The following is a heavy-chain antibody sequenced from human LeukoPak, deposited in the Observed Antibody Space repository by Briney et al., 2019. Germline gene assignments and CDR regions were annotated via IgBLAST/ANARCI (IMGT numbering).Heavy chain of an antibody. CDR3: AKKWGVGTTTLDYFGY. CDR1: GFTFSNYA. J-gene: IGHJ4*02. Sequence: PGGSLRLSCAASGFTFSNYAMSWVRQAPGKGLEWVSGISGSAGSAYYADSVKGRFTISRDNSKNTLYLQMNSLTDDDTAVYYCAKKWGVGTTTLDYFGYWGQGTLVTVSS. V-gene: IGHV3-23*01. D-gene: IGHD1-26*01. CDR2: ISGSAGSA.